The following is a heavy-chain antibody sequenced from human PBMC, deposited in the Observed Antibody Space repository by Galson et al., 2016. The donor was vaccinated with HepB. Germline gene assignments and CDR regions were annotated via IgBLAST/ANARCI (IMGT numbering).Heavy chain of an antibody. CDR1: GDSVYNNGAT. Sequence: CAISGDSVYNNGATWVWIRQSPSRGLEWLGRTFYRSTWENHYAGSVKNRITISPDTSRNQFSLHLNSVTPEDTAVYYCARAVMLGRGMDVWGQGTTVTVSS. CDR3: ARAVMLGRGMDV. J-gene: IGHJ6*02. V-gene: IGHV6-1*01. D-gene: IGHD3-10*01. CDR2: TFYRSTWEN.